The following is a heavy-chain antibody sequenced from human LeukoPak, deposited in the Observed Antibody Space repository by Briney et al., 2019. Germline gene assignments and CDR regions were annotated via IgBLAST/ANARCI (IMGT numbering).Heavy chain of an antibody. D-gene: IGHD6-19*01. Sequence: SETLSLTCTVSGGSIDPYYWNWIRQPAGKGLEWIGRIYTSGSTNYNPSLKSRVTISVDTSKNQFSLKLSSVTAADTAVYYCARYEAVAGVFDFWGQGTLVTVSS. CDR3: ARYEAVAGVFDF. V-gene: IGHV4-4*07. J-gene: IGHJ4*02. CDR1: GGSIDPYY. CDR2: IYTSGST.